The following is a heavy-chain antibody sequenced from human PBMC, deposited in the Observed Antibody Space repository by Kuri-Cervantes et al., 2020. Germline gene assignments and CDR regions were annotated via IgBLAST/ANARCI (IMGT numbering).Heavy chain of an antibody. V-gene: IGHV4-59*01. Sequence: SETLSLTCTVSGGSISSYYWNWIRQPPGKGLEWLGYFYYSGSTNYNPSFKSRVTISVDTSKNQLSLKLSSVTAADTAVYYCARDGGYSSSWYKGFDPWGQGTLVTVSS. J-gene: IGHJ5*02. CDR3: ARDGGYSSSWYKGFDP. CDR2: FYYSGST. CDR1: GGSISSYY. D-gene: IGHD6-13*01.